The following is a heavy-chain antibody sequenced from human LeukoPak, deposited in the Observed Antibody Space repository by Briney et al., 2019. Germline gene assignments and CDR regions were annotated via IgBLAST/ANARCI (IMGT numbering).Heavy chain of an antibody. CDR1: GGSISSYY. CDR3: ARVSSSWYQDWYFDL. J-gene: IGHJ2*01. D-gene: IGHD6-13*01. V-gene: IGHV4-4*07. Sequence: SETLSLTCTVSGGSISSYYWSWIRQPAGTALEWIGRIYTSGTITYNPSLKSRVTMSVDTSKNQFSLKLSSVTAADTAVYYCARVSSSWYQDWYFDLWGRGTLVTVPS. CDR2: IYTSGTI.